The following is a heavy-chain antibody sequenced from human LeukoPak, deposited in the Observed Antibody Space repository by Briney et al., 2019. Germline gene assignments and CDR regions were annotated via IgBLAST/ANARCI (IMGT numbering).Heavy chain of an antibody. Sequence: ASVKASCKASGYTLTSYNINWVRQATGQGLEWMGWMNPSSGNTGYAQKFQGRVTISRNTSINTAYLGLRSLRSEDTAVYFCARGRGTRDVYNYPWYFDLWGRGTLVTVSS. V-gene: IGHV1-8*03. D-gene: IGHD5-24*01. J-gene: IGHJ2*01. CDR3: ARGRGTRDVYNYPWYFDL. CDR2: MNPSSGNT. CDR1: GYTLTSYN.